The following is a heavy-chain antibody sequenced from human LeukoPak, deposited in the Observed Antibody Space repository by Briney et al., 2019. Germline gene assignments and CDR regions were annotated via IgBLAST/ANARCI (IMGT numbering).Heavy chain of an antibody. CDR3: ANSNLGYCSSTSCYPVDY. J-gene: IGHJ4*02. CDR2: ISGSGGST. D-gene: IGHD2-2*01. Sequence: GGSLRLSCAASGFTFSSYAMSWVRQAPGKGLEWVSVISGSGGSTYYADSVKGRFTISRDNSKNTLCLQMNSLRAEDTAVYYCANSNLGYCSSTSCYPVDYWGQGTLVTVSS. CDR1: GFTFSSYA. V-gene: IGHV3-23*01.